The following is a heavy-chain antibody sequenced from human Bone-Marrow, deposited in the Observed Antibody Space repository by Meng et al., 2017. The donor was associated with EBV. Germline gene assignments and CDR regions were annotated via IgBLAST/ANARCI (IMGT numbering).Heavy chain of an antibody. Sequence: RVVEVGGGWVQGVGSLRLSCAASGFTFSSHAMSWVRQAPGKGLEWVSSISGSGGSTYYADPVKGRFTVSRDNSKNTLYLQMGSLRAEDTAVYYCAKAPIWSYFDHWGQGALVTVSS. CDR1: GFTFSSHA. V-gene: IGHV3-23*04. D-gene: IGHD3-16*01. CDR2: ISGSGGST. J-gene: IGHJ4*02. CDR3: AKAPIWSYFDH.